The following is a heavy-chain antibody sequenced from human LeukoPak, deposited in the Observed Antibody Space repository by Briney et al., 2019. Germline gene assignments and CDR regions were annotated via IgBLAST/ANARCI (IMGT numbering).Heavy chain of an antibody. J-gene: IGHJ4*02. CDR3: AKSLYGGCDY. V-gene: IGHV3-23*01. D-gene: IGHD3-16*02. CDR2: VNGNGGST. Sequence: PGGSLRLSRAASGFSFSTYAMSWVRQAPGKGLEWVSGVNGNGGSTSYADSVKGRFTIFRDNSKNTVCLQMNSLRVEDTAVYYCAKSLYGGCDYWGQGTVVTVSS. CDR1: GFSFSTYA.